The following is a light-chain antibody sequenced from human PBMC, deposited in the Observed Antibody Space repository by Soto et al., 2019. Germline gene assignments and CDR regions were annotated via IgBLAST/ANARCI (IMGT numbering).Light chain of an antibody. CDR1: QSISSY. CDR3: QQSHSTPLT. CDR2: GAS. V-gene: IGKV1-39*01. Sequence: DIQMTQSPSSLSASVGDRVTITCRASQSISSYLNWYQQKPGKDPKVLISGASSLQSGVPLRFSGSGSGTDFTLTISSLQSEDFASYYCQQSHSTPLTFGGGTKVEIK. J-gene: IGKJ4*01.